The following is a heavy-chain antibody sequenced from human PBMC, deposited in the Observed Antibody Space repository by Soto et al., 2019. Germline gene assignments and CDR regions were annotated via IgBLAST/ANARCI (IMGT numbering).Heavy chain of an antibody. CDR3: ARDIFQYGDLDLLDY. V-gene: IGHV1-18*01. Sequence: QVQLVQSGAEVKKPGASVKVSCKASGYTFTSYGISWVRQAPGQGLEWMGWISDYNGNTNYAQKLQGRVTMTTDRCTSTAYMQLRNGESDDTAEYYCARDIFQYGDLDLLDYWGQGTLVTVSS. D-gene: IGHD4-17*01. CDR2: ISDYNGNT. CDR1: GYTFTSYG. J-gene: IGHJ4*02.